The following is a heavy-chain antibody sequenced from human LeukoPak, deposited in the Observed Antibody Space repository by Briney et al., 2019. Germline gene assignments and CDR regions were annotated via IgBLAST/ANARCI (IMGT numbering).Heavy chain of an antibody. D-gene: IGHD3-22*01. CDR1: GGSISSYY. Sequence: SETLSLTCTVSGGSISSYYWSWIRQPPGKGLEWIGYIYYSGSTNYNPSLKSRVTISVDTSKNQFSLKLSSVTAADTAVYYCARRPYDGSGYAYFDYWGQGTLVTVSS. J-gene: IGHJ4*02. V-gene: IGHV4-59*01. CDR3: ARRPYDGSGYAYFDY. CDR2: IYYSGST.